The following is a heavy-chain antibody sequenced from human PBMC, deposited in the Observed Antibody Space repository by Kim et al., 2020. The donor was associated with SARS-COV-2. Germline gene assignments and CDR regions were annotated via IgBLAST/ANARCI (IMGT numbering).Heavy chain of an antibody. J-gene: IGHJ6*02. CDR3: ARSSGSYYHYYYYYGMDV. Sequence: KSRVTISVDTSKNQFSLKLSSVTAADTAVYYCARSSGSYYHYYYYYGMDVWGQGTTVTVSS. V-gene: IGHV4-30-2*04. D-gene: IGHD3-10*01.